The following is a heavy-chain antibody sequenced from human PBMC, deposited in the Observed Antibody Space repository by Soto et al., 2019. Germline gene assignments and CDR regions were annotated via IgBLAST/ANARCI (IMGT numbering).Heavy chain of an antibody. CDR1: AFTFSNAW. J-gene: IGHJ3*02. D-gene: IGHD4-17*01. CDR2: IKSKTDGGTT. V-gene: IGHV3-15*01. Sequence: EVQLVESGGGLVKPGGSLRLSCAASAFTFSNAWMSWVRQAPGKGLEWVGRIKSKTDGGTTDYAAPVKGRFTISRDDSKNTLYLQMNSLKTEDTAVYYCTTDYGDYEGGAFDIWGQGTMVTVSS. CDR3: TTDYGDYEGGAFDI.